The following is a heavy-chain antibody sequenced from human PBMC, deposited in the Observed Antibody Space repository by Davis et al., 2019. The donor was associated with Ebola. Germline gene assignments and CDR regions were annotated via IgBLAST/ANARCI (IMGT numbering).Heavy chain of an antibody. CDR1: GFTVSSNY. CDR2: IYSGGST. Sequence: GESLKISCAASGFTVSSNYMSWVRQAPGKGLEWVSVIYSGGSTYYADSVKGRFTISRDNSKNTLYLQMNSLRAEDTALYYCAKGHSSGWYVFDYWGQGTLVTVSS. V-gene: IGHV3-53*05. D-gene: IGHD6-19*01. J-gene: IGHJ4*02. CDR3: AKGHSSGWYVFDY.